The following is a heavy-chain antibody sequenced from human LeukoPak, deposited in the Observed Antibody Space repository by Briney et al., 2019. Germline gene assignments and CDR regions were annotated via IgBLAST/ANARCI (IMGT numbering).Heavy chain of an antibody. D-gene: IGHD6-19*01. Sequence: GGSLRLSCGASAFTLSAYSMNGVRQAPGKGLEWVSYISRSGTTIYYADSVKGRFTISRDNAKNSLYLQMNSLRAEDTAVYYCAREWYSSGWYLHFWRRGTLVTVSS. J-gene: IGHJ4*02. V-gene: IGHV3-48*04. CDR2: ISRSGTTI. CDR3: AREWYSSGWYLHF. CDR1: AFTLSAYS.